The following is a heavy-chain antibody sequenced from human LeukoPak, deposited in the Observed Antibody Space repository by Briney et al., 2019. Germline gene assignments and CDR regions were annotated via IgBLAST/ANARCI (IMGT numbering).Heavy chain of an antibody. D-gene: IGHD1-26*01. CDR3: ARGSPIVGVDY. Sequence: SETLSLTCTVSGGSISSYYWSWLRQPPGKGLEWIGYIYYSGSTNYNPSLKSRVTISVDTSKNQFSLKLSSVTAADTAVYFCARGSPIVGVDYWGQGTLVTVSS. CDR2: IYYSGST. J-gene: IGHJ4*02. V-gene: IGHV4-59*01. CDR1: GGSISSYY.